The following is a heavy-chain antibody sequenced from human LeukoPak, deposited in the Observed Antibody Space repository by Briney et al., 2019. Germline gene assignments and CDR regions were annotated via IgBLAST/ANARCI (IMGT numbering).Heavy chain of an antibody. V-gene: IGHV3-49*04. CDR1: GFTFSSYA. CDR3: TRGDY. CDR2: IRSKAYGGTT. Sequence: PGGSLRLSCAASGFTFSSYAMSWVRQAPGKGLEWVGFIRSKAYGGTTEYAASVKGRFTISRDDSKSIAYLQMNSLKTEDTAVYYCTRGDYWGQGTLVTVSS. J-gene: IGHJ4*02.